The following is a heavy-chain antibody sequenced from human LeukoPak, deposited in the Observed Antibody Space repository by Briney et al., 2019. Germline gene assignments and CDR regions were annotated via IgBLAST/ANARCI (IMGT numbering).Heavy chain of an antibody. V-gene: IGHV4-34*01. J-gene: IGHJ4*02. D-gene: IGHD3-22*01. Sequence: SETLSLTCAVYGGSFSGYYWSWIRQPPGKGLEWIGEINHSGSTNYNPSLKSRVTISVDTSKNQFSLKLSSVTAADTAVYYCARAPEEHDSSGYYNPYYFDYWGQGTRVTVSS. CDR1: GGSFSGYY. CDR2: INHSGST. CDR3: ARAPEEHDSSGYYNPYYFDY.